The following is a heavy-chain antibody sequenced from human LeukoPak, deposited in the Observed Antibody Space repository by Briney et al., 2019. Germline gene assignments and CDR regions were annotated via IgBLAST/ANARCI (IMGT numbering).Heavy chain of an antibody. Sequence: GGALRLSCAASGFTFRSYAMSWVRRIAGEGLEWVATVSGDGSQTYDSDSMKGRFTISRDNYKNVVYLQMSSLRAEDTAIYYCAKYRGSWPEYNWVDPWGQGTLVTVSS. CDR3: AKYRGSWPEYNWVDP. CDR1: GFTFRSYA. D-gene: IGHD6-13*01. CDR2: VSGDGSQT. J-gene: IGHJ5*02. V-gene: IGHV3-23*01.